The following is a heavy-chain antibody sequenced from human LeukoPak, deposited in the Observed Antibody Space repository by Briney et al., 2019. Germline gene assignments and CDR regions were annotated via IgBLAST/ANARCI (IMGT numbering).Heavy chain of an antibody. V-gene: IGHV3-48*02. J-gene: IGHJ2*01. Sequence: PGGSPRLSCAASGFTFSSYSMNWVRQAPGKGLEWVSYISSSSSTIYYADSVKGRFTISRDNAKNSLYLQMNSLRDEDTAVYYCAREYCSGGSCANLGYFDLWGRGTLVTVSS. CDR1: GFTFSSYS. CDR2: ISSSSSTI. CDR3: AREYCSGGSCANLGYFDL. D-gene: IGHD2-15*01.